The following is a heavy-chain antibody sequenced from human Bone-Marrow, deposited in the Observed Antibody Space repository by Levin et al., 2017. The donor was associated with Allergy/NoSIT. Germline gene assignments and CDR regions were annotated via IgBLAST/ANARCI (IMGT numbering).Heavy chain of an antibody. V-gene: IGHV1-8*01. CDR2: MNPNSGNT. Sequence: GASVKVSCKASGYTFTSYDINWVRQATGQGLEWMGWMNPNSGNTGYAQKFQGRVTMTRNTSISTAYMELSSLRSEDTAVYYCARGSLNYYGSGSYSNYYDDGMDVWGQGTTVTVSS. CDR3: ARGSLNYYGSGSYSNYYDDGMDV. D-gene: IGHD3-10*01. CDR1: GYTFTSYD. J-gene: IGHJ6*02.